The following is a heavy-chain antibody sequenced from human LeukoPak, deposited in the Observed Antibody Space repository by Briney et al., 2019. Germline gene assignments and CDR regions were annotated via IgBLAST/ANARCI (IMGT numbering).Heavy chain of an antibody. V-gene: IGHV4-38-2*01. CDR1: GYSISSGYY. Sequence: SETLSPTCAVSGYSISSGYYWGWIRQPPGKGLEWIGSIYHSGSTYYNPSLNSRVTISVDTSKNQFSLKLSSVTAADTAVYYCARLTGYCSSTSCYYFDYWGQGTLVTVSS. J-gene: IGHJ4*02. CDR2: IYHSGST. D-gene: IGHD2-2*01. CDR3: ARLTGYCSSTSCYYFDY.